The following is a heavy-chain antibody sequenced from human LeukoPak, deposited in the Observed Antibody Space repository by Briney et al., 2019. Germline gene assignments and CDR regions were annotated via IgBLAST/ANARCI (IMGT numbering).Heavy chain of an antibody. V-gene: IGHV3-23*01. J-gene: IGHJ4*02. D-gene: IGHD1-26*01. CDR2: ISDSGVST. Sequence: PGGPLRLSCAASGFTFNSYAMTCVRQAPEKGLEWVSSISDSGVSTYYADSVKGRFTISRDNSKNTLYLQMNSLRAEDTAVYYCAKALRGIYDYWGQGTLVTVSS. CDR1: GFTFNSYA. CDR3: AKALRGIYDY.